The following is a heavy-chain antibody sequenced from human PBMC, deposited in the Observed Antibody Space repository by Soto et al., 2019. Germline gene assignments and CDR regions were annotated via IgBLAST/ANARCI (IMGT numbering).Heavy chain of an antibody. Sequence: ASVKVSCKASGYTFSSYYMHWVRQAPGQGLEWMGIINPSGGDTNYAQKFQGRVTMTRDTSTSTVYTELTSLRSEDTAVYYCARGLTFPESSGIYWGQGTLVTVSS. CDR1: GYTFSSYY. J-gene: IGHJ4*02. CDR3: ARGLTFPESSGIY. D-gene: IGHD2-15*01. V-gene: IGHV1-46*01. CDR2: INPSGGDT.